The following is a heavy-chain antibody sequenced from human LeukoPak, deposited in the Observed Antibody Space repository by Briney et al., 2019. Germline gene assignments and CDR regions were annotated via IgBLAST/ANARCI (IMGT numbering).Heavy chain of an antibody. Sequence: GRSLRLSCAASGFTFSSYAMHWVRQAPGKGLEWVAVISYDGSNKYYADSVKGRFTISRDNSKTTLYLQMNSLRAEDTSVYYCARDSSMYSSGLDAFDIWGQGTMVTVSS. CDR2: ISYDGSNK. V-gene: IGHV3-30-3*01. J-gene: IGHJ3*02. CDR1: GFTFSSYA. D-gene: IGHD6-19*01. CDR3: ARDSSMYSSGLDAFDI.